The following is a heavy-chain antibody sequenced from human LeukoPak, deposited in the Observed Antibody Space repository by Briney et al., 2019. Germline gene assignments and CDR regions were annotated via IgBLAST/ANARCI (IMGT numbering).Heavy chain of an antibody. CDR2: ISGYNGDT. CDR1: GYNFNIYG. D-gene: IGHD3-10*01. CDR3: ARDRIHYYGSGTSYVSRSEDS. Sequence: ASVKVSCKASGYNFNIYGMSWVRQAPGQGLEWVGWISGYNGDTRYAQKLQGRVTLTTDTSTNTVHMDLRSLRSDDTAVYYCARDRIHYYGSGTSYVSRSEDSWGQGTLVTVSS. J-gene: IGHJ4*02. V-gene: IGHV1-18*01.